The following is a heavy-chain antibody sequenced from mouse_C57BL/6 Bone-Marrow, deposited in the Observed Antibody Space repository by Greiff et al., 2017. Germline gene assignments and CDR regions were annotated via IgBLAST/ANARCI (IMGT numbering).Heavy chain of an antibody. CDR2: IWSGGST. CDR1: GFSLTSYG. D-gene: IGHD4-1*01. Sequence: QVQLKQSGPGLVQPSQSLSITCTVSGFSLTSYGVHWVRQSPGKGLEWLGVIWSGGSTDYHAAFISRLSISKDNSKSQVFFKMNSLQADDTAIYYCARPFFNWDTGAMDYWGQGTSVTVSS. J-gene: IGHJ4*01. V-gene: IGHV2-2*01. CDR3: ARPFFNWDTGAMDY.